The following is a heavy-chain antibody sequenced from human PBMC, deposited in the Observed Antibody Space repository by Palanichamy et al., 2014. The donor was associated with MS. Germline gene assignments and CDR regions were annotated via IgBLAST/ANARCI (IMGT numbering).Heavy chain of an antibody. V-gene: IGHV1-69*04. J-gene: IGHJ4*02. Sequence: AISWVRQAPGQGLEWMGRIIPILGLANYAPKFQGRVTITADKSTSTAYMELSSLRSEDTAVYYCARAIESGEYDAYWGQGTLVTVSS. CDR3: ARAIESGEYDAY. CDR2: IIPILGLA. D-gene: IGHD2/OR15-2a*01. CDR1: A.